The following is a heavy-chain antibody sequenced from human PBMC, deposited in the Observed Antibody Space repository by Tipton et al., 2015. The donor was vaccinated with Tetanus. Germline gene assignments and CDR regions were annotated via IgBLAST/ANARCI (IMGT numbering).Heavy chain of an antibody. CDR3: ARGTGDY. CDR2: VYYSGST. V-gene: IGHV4-59*01. J-gene: IGHJ4*02. CDR1: GGSINNYY. Sequence: GLVKPSETLSLTCTVSGGSINNYYWSWIRQPPGKGLEWIGYVYYSGSTNYNPSLKSRVTISVDTSKNQFSLKLSSVTAADTAVYYCARGTGDYWGQGTLVTVSS. D-gene: IGHD1-14*01.